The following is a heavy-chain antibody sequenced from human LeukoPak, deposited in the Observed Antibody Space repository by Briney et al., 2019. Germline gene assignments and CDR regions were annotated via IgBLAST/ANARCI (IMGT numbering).Heavy chain of an antibody. V-gene: IGHV4-4*07. J-gene: IGHJ5*02. D-gene: IGHD3-10*01. CDR3: ARDNHYYGSGSYWFDP. Sequence: PSETLSLTCTVSGGSISSYYWSWIRQPAGKGLEWTGRIYTSGSTNYNPSLKSRVTMSVDTSKNQFSLKLSSVTAADTAVYYCARDNHYYGSGSYWFDPWGQGTLVTVSS. CDR1: GGSISSYY. CDR2: IYTSGST.